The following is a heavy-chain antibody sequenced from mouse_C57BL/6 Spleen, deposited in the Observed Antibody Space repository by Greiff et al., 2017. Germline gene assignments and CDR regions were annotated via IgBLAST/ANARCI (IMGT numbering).Heavy chain of an antibody. Sequence: QVQLQQSGAELAKPGASVKLSCKASGYTFTSYWMHWVKQRPGQGLEWIGYINPSSGYTKYNQKFKDKATLTAAKSSSTASMQRSSRTYDDSAVYYCAREGNGSSYPYAMDYWGQGTSVTVSS. D-gene: IGHD1-1*01. CDR3: AREGNGSSYPYAMDY. J-gene: IGHJ4*01. CDR1: GYTFTSYW. CDR2: INPSSGYT. V-gene: IGHV1-7*01.